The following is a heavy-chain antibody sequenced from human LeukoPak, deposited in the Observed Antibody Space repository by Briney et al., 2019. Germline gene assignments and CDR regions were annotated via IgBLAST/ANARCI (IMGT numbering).Heavy chain of an antibody. Sequence: GGSLRLSCAASGFTFSSYVMHWVRQAPGKGLEWVAIISYDGSNEYYADSVKGRFTISRDNSKNTLYLQMNSLRAEDTAVYYCARDLAWKWLSSGIDYWGQGTLVTVSS. CDR1: GFTFSSYV. V-gene: IGHV3-30*04. D-gene: IGHD3-22*01. CDR3: ARDLAWKWLSSGIDY. CDR2: ISYDGSNE. J-gene: IGHJ4*02.